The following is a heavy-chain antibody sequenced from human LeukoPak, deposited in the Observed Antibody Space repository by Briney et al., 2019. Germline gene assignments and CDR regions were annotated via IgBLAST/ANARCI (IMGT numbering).Heavy chain of an antibody. J-gene: IGHJ5*02. D-gene: IGHD3-22*01. Sequence: PSETLSLTCTVSGGSISSGDYYWSWIRQPPGKGLEWIGYIYYSGSTYYNPSLKSRVTISVDTSKNQFSLKLSSVTAADTAVYYCARRGDYYDSSGNWFDPWGQGTLVTVSS. CDR2: IYYSGST. V-gene: IGHV4-30-4*01. CDR3: ARRGDYYDSSGNWFDP. CDR1: GGSISSGDYY.